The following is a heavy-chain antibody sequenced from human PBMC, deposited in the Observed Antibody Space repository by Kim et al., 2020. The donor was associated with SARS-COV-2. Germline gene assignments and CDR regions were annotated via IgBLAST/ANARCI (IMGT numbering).Heavy chain of an antibody. CDR3: AKDHSSGWNYYYYGMDV. CDR2: ISWNSGSI. CDR1: GFTFDDYA. V-gene: IGHV3-9*01. Sequence: GGSLRLSCAASGFTFDDYAMHWVRQAPGKGLEWVSGISWNSGSIGYADSVKGRFTISRDNAKNSLYLQMNSLRAEDTALYYCAKDHSSGWNYYYYGMDVWGQGTTVTVSS. D-gene: IGHD6-19*01. J-gene: IGHJ6*02.